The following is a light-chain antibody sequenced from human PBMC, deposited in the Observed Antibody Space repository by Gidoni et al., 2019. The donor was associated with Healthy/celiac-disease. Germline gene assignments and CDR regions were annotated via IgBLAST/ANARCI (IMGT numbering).Light chain of an antibody. Sequence: ASQSVSSNLAWYQQKPGQAPCLLIYGASTRATGIPSRFSGSGSGTEFTLTISSLQSEDFAFYYCQQYNNWPPWTFGQGTKVEIK. V-gene: IGKV3-15*01. J-gene: IGKJ1*01. CDR3: QQYNNWPPWT. CDR1: QSVSSN. CDR2: GAS.